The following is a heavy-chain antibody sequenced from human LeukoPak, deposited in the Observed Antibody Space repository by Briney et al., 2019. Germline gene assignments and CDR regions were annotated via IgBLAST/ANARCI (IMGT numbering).Heavy chain of an antibody. CDR3: ARDRARGIGYYYYYMDV. D-gene: IGHD3-10*01. CDR1: GYTFTGYY. V-gene: IGHV1-2*06. Sequence: ASVKVSCKASGYTFTGYYMHWVRQAPGQGLEWMGRINPNSGGTNYAQKFQGRVTMTRDTSISTAYMELSRLRSDDTAVYYCARDRARGIGYYYYYMDVRGKGTTVTVSS. J-gene: IGHJ6*03. CDR2: INPNSGGT.